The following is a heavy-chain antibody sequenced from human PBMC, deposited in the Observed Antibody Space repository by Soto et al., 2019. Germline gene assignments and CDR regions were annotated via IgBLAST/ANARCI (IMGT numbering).Heavy chain of an antibody. CDR2: ISSSSSYI. V-gene: IGHV3-21*01. CDR3: ARRLQYSSGWGEFDY. Sequence: EVQLVESGGGLVKPGGSLRLSCAASGFTFSSYSMNWVRQAPGKGLEWVSSISSSSSYIYYADSVKGRFTISRDNAKDSLYLRRNGLRAEDTAVYYCARRLQYSSGWGEFDYWGQGTLVTVSS. D-gene: IGHD6-19*01. CDR1: GFTFSSYS. J-gene: IGHJ4*02.